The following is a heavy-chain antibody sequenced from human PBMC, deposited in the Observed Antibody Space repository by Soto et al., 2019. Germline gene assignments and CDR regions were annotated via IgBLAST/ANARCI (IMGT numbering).Heavy chain of an antibody. J-gene: IGHJ6*02. Sequence: GASVKVSCKASGYTFTSYGISWVRQAPGQGLEWMGWISAYNGNTNYAQKLQGRVTMTTDTSTSTAYMELRSLRSDDTAVYYCARPAAPIDYYYYGMDVWGQGTTVTVSS. CDR2: ISAYNGNT. CDR3: ARPAAPIDYYYYGMDV. D-gene: IGHD2-2*01. CDR1: GYTFTSYG. V-gene: IGHV1-18*01.